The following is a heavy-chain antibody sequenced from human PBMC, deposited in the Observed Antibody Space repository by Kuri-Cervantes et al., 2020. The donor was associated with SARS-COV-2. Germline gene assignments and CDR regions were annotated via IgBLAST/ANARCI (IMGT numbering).Heavy chain of an antibody. CDR1: GFTFSSYE. Sequence: GGSLRLSCAASGFTFSSYEMSWVRQAPGKGLEWVSVIYSGGSTYYADSVKGRFTISRDNSKNTLYLQMDSLRAEDTAVYYCAREGSSYDSSGYDAFDIWGQGTMVTVSS. CDR2: IYSGGST. D-gene: IGHD3-22*01. V-gene: IGHV3-53*01. J-gene: IGHJ3*02. CDR3: AREGSSYDSSGYDAFDI.